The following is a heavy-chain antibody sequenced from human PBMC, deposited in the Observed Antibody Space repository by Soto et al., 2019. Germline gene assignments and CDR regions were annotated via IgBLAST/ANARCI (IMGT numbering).Heavy chain of an antibody. V-gene: IGHV3-23*01. CDR3: AKGGTVTYYYYGMDV. CDR1: GFTFSSYA. CDR2: ISGSGGST. D-gene: IGHD1-1*01. Sequence: PGGSLRLSCAASGFTFSSYAMSWVRQAPGKGLEWVSAISGSGGSTYYADSVKGRFTISRDNSKNTLYLQMNSLRAEDTAVYYCAKGGTVTYYYYGMDVWGQGTKLTVSS. J-gene: IGHJ6*02.